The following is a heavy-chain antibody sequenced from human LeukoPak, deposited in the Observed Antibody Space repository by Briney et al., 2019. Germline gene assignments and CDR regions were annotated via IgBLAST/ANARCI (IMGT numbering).Heavy chain of an antibody. CDR1: GGTFSSYA. CDR3: ARVKRANCSSTSCYGWFDP. V-gene: IGHV1-69*04. CDR2: IIPIFGIA. J-gene: IGHJ5*02. Sequence: ASVKVSCKASGGTFSSYAISWVRQAPGQGLEWMGRIIPIFGIANYAQKFQGRDTITADKSTSTAYMELSSLRSEDTAVYYCARVKRANCSSTSCYGWFDPWGQGTLVTVSS. D-gene: IGHD2-2*01.